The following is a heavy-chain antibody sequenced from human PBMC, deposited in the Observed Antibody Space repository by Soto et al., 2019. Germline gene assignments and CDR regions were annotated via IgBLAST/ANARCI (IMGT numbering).Heavy chain of an antibody. CDR1: GFTVSSYS. CDR3: ARWGSRSCE. Sequence: PXGSLGLSFVASGFTVSSYSMNGVRQAPGKGLEWVSSISSSSSYIYYADSVKGRFTISRDNAKNSLYLQMNSLRAEDTAVYYCARWGSRSCEWGQGTLVTVSS. CDR2: ISSSSSYI. V-gene: IGHV3-21*01. J-gene: IGHJ4*02. D-gene: IGHD2-15*01.